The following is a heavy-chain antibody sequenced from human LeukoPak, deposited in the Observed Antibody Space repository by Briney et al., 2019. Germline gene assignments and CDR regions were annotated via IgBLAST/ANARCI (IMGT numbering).Heavy chain of an antibody. CDR2: IDPNSGDT. J-gene: IGHJ4*02. V-gene: IGHV1-2*02. Sequence: ASVKVSCKASGYSFTGYYIHWVRQAPGQGPEWMGWIDPNSGDTNYAQKFQGRVTMTRDTSISTAYTELSSLTSDDTAVYYCATRRVVATIITPFDSWGQGTLVTVSS. D-gene: IGHD3-10*01. CDR3: ATRRVVATIITPFDS. CDR1: GYSFTGYY.